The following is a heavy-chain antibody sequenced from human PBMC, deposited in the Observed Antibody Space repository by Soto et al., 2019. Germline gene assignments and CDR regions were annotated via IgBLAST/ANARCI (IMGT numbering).Heavy chain of an antibody. CDR2: VYYTGTT. D-gene: IGHD3-22*01. V-gene: IGHV4-59*08. CDR1: GGSIDSYY. CDR3: ARLGGYSQSLDT. J-gene: IGHJ5*02. Sequence: QVQLQESGPGLVKPSETLSLTCTVSGGSIDSYYWTWIRQPPGKGLEWIGYVYYTGTTTYSPSLKLHITISAATSKNQISLKLRSVTAADTAFYYCARLGGYSQSLDTWGQGTLVTVSS.